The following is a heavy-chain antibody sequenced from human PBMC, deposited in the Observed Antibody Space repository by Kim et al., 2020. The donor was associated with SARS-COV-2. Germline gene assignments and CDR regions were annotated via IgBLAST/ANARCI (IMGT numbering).Heavy chain of an antibody. CDR1: GFTFGDYA. J-gene: IGHJ5*02. V-gene: IGHV3-49*04. D-gene: IGHD5-18*01. CDR2: IRSKAYGGTT. Sequence: GGSLRLSCTASGFTFGDYAMSWVRQAPGKGLEWVGFIRSKAYGGTTEYAASVKGRFTISRDDSKSIAYLQMNSLKTEDTAVYYCTRDSSRGYSYGQFDPLGQGTLVTVSS. CDR3: TRDSSRGYSYGQFDP.